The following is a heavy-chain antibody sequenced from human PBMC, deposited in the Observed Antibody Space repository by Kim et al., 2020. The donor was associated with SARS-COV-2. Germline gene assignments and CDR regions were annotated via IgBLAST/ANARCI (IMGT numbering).Heavy chain of an antibody. CDR3: AGALGH. V-gene: IGHV4-4*07. J-gene: IGHJ4*02. CDR1: GDSLSSDY. Sequence: SETLSLTCTVSGDSLSSDYWSWNRQPAGKGLEWIGRIYTSGRTNYNPSLQSRVTMSVDMSKNQFSLNLSSVTAADTAVYYCAGALGHWGQVTLVTVCS. CDR2: IYTSGRT. D-gene: IGHD3-16*02.